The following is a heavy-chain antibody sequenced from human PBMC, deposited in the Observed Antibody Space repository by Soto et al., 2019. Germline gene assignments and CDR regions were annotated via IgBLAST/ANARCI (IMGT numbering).Heavy chain of an antibody. CDR3: ARIGSGSYLFSANASYYYYGMDV. CDR1: GFTFDDYA. D-gene: IGHD3-10*01. J-gene: IGHJ6*02. CDR2: ISWNSGRI. Sequence: GGSLRVSWAASGFTFDDYAMYWVRQVPGKGLEWVSGISWNSGRIGYADSVKGRFTISRDNAKNSLYLQMNSLRAEDTALYYCARIGSGSYLFSANASYYYYGMDVWGQGTTVTVSS. V-gene: IGHV3-9*01.